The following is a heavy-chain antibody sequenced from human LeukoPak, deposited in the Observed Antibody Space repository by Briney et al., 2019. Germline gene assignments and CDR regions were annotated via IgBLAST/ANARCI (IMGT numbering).Heavy chain of an antibody. J-gene: IGHJ4*02. V-gene: IGHV3-30*04. CDR1: GFTFSSYA. CDR3: AGPGGDRSFDY. D-gene: IGHD2-21*02. Sequence: GGSLRLSCAASGFTFSSYAMSWVRQAPGKGLEWVATISSDGRNQYYADSVKGRFTISRDNSKNTLFLQMNSLRVEDTAIYYCAGPGGDRSFDYWGQGTLVTVSS. CDR2: ISSDGRNQ.